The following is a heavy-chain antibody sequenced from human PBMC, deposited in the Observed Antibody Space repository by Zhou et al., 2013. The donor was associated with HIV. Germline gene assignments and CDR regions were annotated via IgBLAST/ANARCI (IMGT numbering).Heavy chain of an antibody. CDR2: INPDTGDT. Sequence: QVQLVQSGAEVQKSGASVKVSCKTSGYTFTDYYIHWVRQAPGQGLQWMGWINPDTGDTNYAETFKGRVTMTRDTSISTVYMVLTSLKFNDTAIYFCARDWQFHVIFDDYYIDVWGEGTTVIVSS. D-gene: IGHD3-3*02. V-gene: IGHV1-2*02. CDR3: ARDWQFHVIFDDYYIDV. CDR1: GYTFTDYY. J-gene: IGHJ6*03.